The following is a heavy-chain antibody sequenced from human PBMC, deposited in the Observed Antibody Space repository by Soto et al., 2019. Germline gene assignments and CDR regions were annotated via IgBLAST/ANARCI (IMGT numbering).Heavy chain of an antibody. V-gene: IGHV1-69*12. D-gene: IGHD3-22*01. J-gene: IGHJ5*02. CDR1: GGTFSSYA. CDR2: IIPIFGTA. CDR3: ARDRGPSSGYYPYWFDP. Sequence: QVQLVQSGAEVKKPGSSVKVSCKASGGTFSSYAITWVRQAPGHGLEWMGGIIPIFGTANYAQKFQGRVTITADESTSTAYMELSRLRSEDTAVYYWARDRGPSSGYYPYWFDPWGQGSLVTVSS.